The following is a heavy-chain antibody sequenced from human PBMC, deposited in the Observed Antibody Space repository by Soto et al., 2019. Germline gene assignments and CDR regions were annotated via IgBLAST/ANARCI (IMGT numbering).Heavy chain of an antibody. Sequence: SETLSLTCTVSGGSISSYYWSWIRQPPGKGLEWIGYIYYSGSTNYNPSLKSRVTISVDTSKNQFSLKLSSVTAADTAVYYCARHRRGGDYYYYYYMDVWGKGTTVTVSS. CDR3: ARHRRGGDYYYYYYMDV. CDR1: GGSISSYY. J-gene: IGHJ6*03. CDR2: IYYSGST. V-gene: IGHV4-59*08. D-gene: IGHD2-15*01.